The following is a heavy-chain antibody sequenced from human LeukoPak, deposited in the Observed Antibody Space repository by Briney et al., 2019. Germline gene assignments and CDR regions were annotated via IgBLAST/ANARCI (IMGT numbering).Heavy chain of an antibody. CDR2: IYYSGST. Sequence: SETLSLTCTVSGGSISDYHWSWIRQPPGKGLEWIGYIYYSGSTNYNPSLKSRVTISVDTSKNQFSLKLSSVTAADTAVYYCARAYDYWGQGTLVTVSS. J-gene: IGHJ4*02. CDR1: GGSISDYH. CDR3: ARAYDY. V-gene: IGHV4-59*01.